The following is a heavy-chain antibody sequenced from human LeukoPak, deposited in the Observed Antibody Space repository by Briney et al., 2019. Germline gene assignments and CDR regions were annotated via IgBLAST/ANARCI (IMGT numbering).Heavy chain of an antibody. CDR3: ARRYGSGSSGTFDY. Sequence: SETLSLTCTVSGGPISSYYWSWIRQPPGKGLEGIAYIYYSGSTNYNPSLKSRVTITVDTSKNQFSLKLSSVTAADTAVYYCARRYGSGSSGTFDYWGQGTLVTVSS. D-gene: IGHD3-10*01. V-gene: IGHV4-59*01. CDR2: IYYSGST. CDR1: GGPISSYY. J-gene: IGHJ4*02.